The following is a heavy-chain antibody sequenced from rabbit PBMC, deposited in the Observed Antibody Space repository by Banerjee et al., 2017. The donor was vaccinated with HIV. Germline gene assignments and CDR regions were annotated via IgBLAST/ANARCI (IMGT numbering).Heavy chain of an antibody. CDR1: GIDFSSGYD. CDR3: VRDAYAGSSYGYGMDL. D-gene: IGHD8-1*01. V-gene: IGHV1S43*01. J-gene: IGHJ6*01. CDR2: IDPVFGST. Sequence: QSLQESGGGLVKPGASLTLTCKASGIDFSSGYDMCWVRQAPGKGLEWIGYIDPVFGSTYYASWVNGRFTISSHNAQNTLYLQLNSLTAVDRATYFCVRDAYAGSSYGYGMDLRGPGTLVTVS.